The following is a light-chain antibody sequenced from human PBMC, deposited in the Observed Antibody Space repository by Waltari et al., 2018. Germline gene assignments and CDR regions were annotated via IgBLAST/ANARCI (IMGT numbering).Light chain of an antibody. CDR1: QSLLYNPNNKNY. CDR2: WAS. Sequence: DIVMTQSPDSLAVSLGAKATINCKSNQSLLYNPNNKNYLAWYQQKPGQPLKLFFYWASSRESGVPDRFSGSGSGTDFTLTIGSLQAEDVAVYYCQQYYTAPYTFGQGTKLEIK. V-gene: IGKV4-1*01. J-gene: IGKJ2*01. CDR3: QQYYTAPYT.